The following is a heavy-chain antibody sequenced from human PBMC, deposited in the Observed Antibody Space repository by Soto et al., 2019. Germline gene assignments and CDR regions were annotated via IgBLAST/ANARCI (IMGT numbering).Heavy chain of an antibody. CDR3: TLRQDTSRGPIY. CDR1: GFSLTTRGMT. D-gene: IGHD6-13*01. J-gene: IGHJ4*02. Sequence: SGPTLVNPTQTLTLTCTVSGFSLTTRGMTLGWIRQPPGKAPEWLALSTQYSPSLQSRLTFTEDTSKNQVVLTMTNMDPVDTATYYCTLRQDTSRGPIYWRQVIIVPVSP. CDR2: ST. V-gene: IGHV2-5*01.